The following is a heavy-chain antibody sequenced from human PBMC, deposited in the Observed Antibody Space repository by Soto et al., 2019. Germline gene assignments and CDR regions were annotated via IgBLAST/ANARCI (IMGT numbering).Heavy chain of an antibody. D-gene: IGHD1-26*01. CDR3: ARGWRERGFDY. CDR2: IDSSSSYM. CDR1: GFTFSTYS. V-gene: IGHV3-21*01. Sequence: EVQLVESGGGLVKPGGSLRLSCAVSGFTFSTYSMNWVRQAPGKGLEWVSYIDSSSSYMYYADSLKGRFTISRDNAKNSLYLEMNSVRVEDTAVYYCARGWRERGFDYWGQGILVTVSS. J-gene: IGHJ4*02.